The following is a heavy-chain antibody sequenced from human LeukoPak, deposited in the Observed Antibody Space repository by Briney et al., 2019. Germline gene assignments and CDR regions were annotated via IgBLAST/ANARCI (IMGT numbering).Heavy chain of an antibody. J-gene: IGHJ4*02. D-gene: IGHD3-3*01. CDR1: GFTFSSYA. V-gene: IGHV3-30-3*01. CDR3: ARDEWNFDY. Sequence: PGGSLRLSCAASGFTFSSYAVHWVRQAPGKGLEWVAVMSYDGSNKYYADSVKGRFTISRDNSKNTLYLQMNSLRAEDTAVYYCARDEWNFDYWGQGTLVTVSS. CDR2: MSYDGSNK.